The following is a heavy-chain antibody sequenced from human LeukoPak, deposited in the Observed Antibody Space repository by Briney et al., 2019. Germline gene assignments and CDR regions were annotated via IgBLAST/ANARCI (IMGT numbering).Heavy chain of an antibody. CDR2: INPNSGGT. D-gene: IGHD3-3*02. V-gene: IGHV1-2*02. CDR1: GYTFTGYY. Sequence: ASVTVSCKASGYTFTGYYMHWVRQAPGQGLEWMGWINPNSGGTNYAQKFQGRVTMTRDTSISTAYMELSRLRSDDTAVYYCARDLGSIFGVVMKRWGQGTLVTGSS. CDR3: ARDLGSIFGVVMKR. J-gene: IGHJ4*02.